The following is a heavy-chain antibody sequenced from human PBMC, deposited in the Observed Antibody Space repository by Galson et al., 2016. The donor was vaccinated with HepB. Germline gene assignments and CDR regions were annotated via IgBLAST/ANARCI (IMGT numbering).Heavy chain of an antibody. CDR1: GFTLSRYS. CDR2: LRRGGKYI. Sequence: SLRLSRAASGFTLSRYSMNWVREAPGTGLECVTYLRRGGKYIEHADSMKGRITISRDNAKTPVYLQMNSLRAEDTAVYYCARAQPPSNRFDSWGQGTLVTVSS. CDR3: ARAQPPSNRFDS. V-gene: IGHV3-21*01. J-gene: IGHJ5*01.